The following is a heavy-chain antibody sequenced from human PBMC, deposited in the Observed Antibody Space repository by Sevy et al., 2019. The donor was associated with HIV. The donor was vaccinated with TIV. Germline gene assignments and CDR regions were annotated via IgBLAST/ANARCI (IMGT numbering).Heavy chain of an antibody. Sequence: ASVKVSCKASGYTFTSYGISWVRQAPGQGLEWMAWISAYNGNTNYAQKLQGRVTMTTDTSTSTAYMELRSLRSDDTAVYYCARCLLPYYHDSSGSKYYFDYWGQGTLVTVSS. D-gene: IGHD3-22*01. J-gene: IGHJ4*02. CDR2: ISAYNGNT. CDR3: ARCLLPYYHDSSGSKYYFDY. V-gene: IGHV1-18*01. CDR1: GYTFTSYG.